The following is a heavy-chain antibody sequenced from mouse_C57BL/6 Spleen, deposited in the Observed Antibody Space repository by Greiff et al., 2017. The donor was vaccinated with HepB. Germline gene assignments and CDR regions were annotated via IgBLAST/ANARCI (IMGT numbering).Heavy chain of an antibody. CDR2: ISGGGGNT. Sequence: EVMLVESGGGLVKPGGSLKLSCAASGFTFSSYTMSWVRQTPEKRLEWVATISGGGGNTYYPDSVKGRFTISRDNAKNTLYLQMSSLRSEDTALYYCARPYYSNYDWFAYWGQGTLVTVSA. CDR1: GFTFSSYT. CDR3: ARPYYSNYDWFAY. D-gene: IGHD2-5*01. J-gene: IGHJ3*01. V-gene: IGHV5-9*01.